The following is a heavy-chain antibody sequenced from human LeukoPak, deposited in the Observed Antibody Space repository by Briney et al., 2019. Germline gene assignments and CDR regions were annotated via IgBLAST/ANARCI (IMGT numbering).Heavy chain of an antibody. CDR3: AKRRSGWYLFDY. CDR2: INSDGSST. CDR1: GFAFSSYW. D-gene: IGHD6-19*01. J-gene: IGHJ4*02. Sequence: GGSLRLSCAASGFAFSSYWMHWVRQAPGKGLVWVSRINSDGSSTSYADSVKGRFTISRDNSKNTLYLQMNSLRAEDTAVYYCAKRRSGWYLFDYWGQGTLVTVSS. V-gene: IGHV3-74*01.